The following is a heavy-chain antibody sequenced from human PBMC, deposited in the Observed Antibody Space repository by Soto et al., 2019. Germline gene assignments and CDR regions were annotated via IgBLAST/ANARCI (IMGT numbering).Heavy chain of an antibody. D-gene: IGHD2-21*01. Sequence: QIRLVQSGAEVKKPGASVKVSCKTSGFTFKGYYIYWVRQAPGQGLELMGWISTYNGITQYTESLQDRVTMTIETSASTAHLELRSLTSEDTAVYFCVRGDTYYSEWYFQYWGQGTLVIVSS. J-gene: IGHJ4*02. CDR3: VRGDTYYSEWYFQY. CDR2: ISTYNGIT. CDR1: GFTFKGYY. V-gene: IGHV1-18*01.